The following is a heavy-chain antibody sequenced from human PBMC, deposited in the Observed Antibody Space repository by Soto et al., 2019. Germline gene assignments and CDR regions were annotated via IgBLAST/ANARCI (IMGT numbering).Heavy chain of an antibody. CDR2: ISYDGSNK. CDR1: GFTFKTYT. D-gene: IGHD1-20*01. J-gene: IGHJ4*02. Sequence: GGSLRLSCAGSGFTFKTYTFHWGRQPPGKGLEWVAVISYDGSNKYYADSVKGRFTVSRDNSKSTLFLQMNSLTPEDTAVYYCARGSLYNWNQSPPDSWGQGTLVTVSS. CDR3: ARGSLYNWNQSPPDS. V-gene: IGHV3-30-3*01.